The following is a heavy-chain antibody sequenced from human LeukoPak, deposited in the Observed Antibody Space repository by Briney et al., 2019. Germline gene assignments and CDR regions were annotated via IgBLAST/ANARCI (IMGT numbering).Heavy chain of an antibody. J-gene: IGHJ4*02. Sequence: ASVKVSCKASGYTSTGHYLHWVRQAPGQGLEWMGWIKPDTGATRYAQRFQGRVTMTRDTSISTVYMELSRLGSDDTAVYYCARDQAGNSFDYWGQGTLVTVSS. CDR3: ARDQAGNSFDY. CDR2: IKPDTGAT. D-gene: IGHD4-23*01. V-gene: IGHV1-2*02. CDR1: GYTSTGHY.